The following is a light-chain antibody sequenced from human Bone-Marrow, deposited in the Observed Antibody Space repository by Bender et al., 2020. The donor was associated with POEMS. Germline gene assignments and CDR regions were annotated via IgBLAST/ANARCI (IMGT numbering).Light chain of an antibody. CDR1: SIGSKS. Sequence: SYVLTQPPSVSVAPGQTARITCGGNSIGSKSVHWYQQKPEPGQAPVLVVYDDSDRPSGVPERFSGSSSGNTATLTIYGTQAMDEADYYCQAWDHYTVVFGSGTKVTVL. CDR3: QAWDHYTVV. CDR2: DDS. V-gene: IGLV3-21*02. J-gene: IGLJ1*01.